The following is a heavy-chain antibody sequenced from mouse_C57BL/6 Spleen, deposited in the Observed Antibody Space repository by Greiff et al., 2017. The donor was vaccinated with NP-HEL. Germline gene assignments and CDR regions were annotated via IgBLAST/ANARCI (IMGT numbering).Heavy chain of an antibody. CDR3: ARFITTVVASYYFDY. CDR2: IYPGDGDT. Sequence: VQLQQSGPELVKPGASVKISCKASGYAFSSSWMNWVKQRPGKGLEWIGRIYPGDGDTNYNGKFKGKATLTADKSSSTAYMQLSSLTSEDSAVYFCARFITTVVASYYFDYWGQGTTLTGSS. CDR1: GYAFSSSW. D-gene: IGHD1-1*01. V-gene: IGHV1-82*01. J-gene: IGHJ2*01.